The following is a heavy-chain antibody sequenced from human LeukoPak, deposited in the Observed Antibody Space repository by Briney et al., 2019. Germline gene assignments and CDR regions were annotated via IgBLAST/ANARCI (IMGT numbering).Heavy chain of an antibody. D-gene: IGHD6-13*01. CDR1: GGSISSGGYS. CDR3: ASTLFYSSRGMDV. CDR2: IYHSGST. J-gene: IGHJ6*02. V-gene: IGHV4-30-2*01. Sequence: PSQTLSLTCAVSGGSISSGGYSWSWIRQPPGKGLEWIGYIYHSGSTYYNPSLKSRVTISVDRSKNQFSLKLSSVTAADTAVYYCASTLFYSSRGMDVWGQGTTVTVSS.